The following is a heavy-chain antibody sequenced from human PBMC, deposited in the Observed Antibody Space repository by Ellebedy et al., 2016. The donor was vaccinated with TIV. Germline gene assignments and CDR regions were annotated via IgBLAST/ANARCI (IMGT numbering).Heavy chain of an antibody. CDR1: GFTFSNYW. CDR3: VRTGRPWFDY. CDR2: IKQDGSET. J-gene: IGHJ4*02. D-gene: IGHD2-8*02. V-gene: IGHV3-7*01. Sequence: GESLKISCAASGFTFSNYWMSWVRQAPGKGLEWVANIKQDGSETYYVDSVKGRFTVSRDDAKNSLYLHMNSLKAEDTAVYYCVRTGRPWFDYWGQGTLVTVSS.